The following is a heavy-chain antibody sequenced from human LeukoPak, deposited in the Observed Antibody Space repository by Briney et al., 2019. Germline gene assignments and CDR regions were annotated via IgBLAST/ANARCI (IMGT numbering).Heavy chain of an antibody. CDR3: ARSNLRGWTNDAFDI. CDR2: IWYDGSNK. D-gene: IGHD1/OR15-1a*01. V-gene: IGHV3-33*01. CDR1: GFTFSSYG. Sequence: PGRSLRLSCAASGFTFSSYGMHWVRQAPGKGLEWVAVIWYDGSNKYYADSVKGRFTISRDNSKNTLYLQMNSLRAEDTAVYYCARSNLRGWTNDAFDIWGQGTMVTVSS. J-gene: IGHJ3*02.